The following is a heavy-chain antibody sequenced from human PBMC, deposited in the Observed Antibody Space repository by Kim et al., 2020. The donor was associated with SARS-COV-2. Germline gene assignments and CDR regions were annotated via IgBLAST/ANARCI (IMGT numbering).Heavy chain of an antibody. J-gene: IGHJ6*02. Sequence: GGSLRLSCAGSGFIFSDHYMDWVRQAPGKGLEWVGRSRNKRNKYSTEYAASVQGRFTISRDESKNLLFLQTNSLKTEDTAVYYCARSPPNSASNYNNYYYYGMDVWGQGTTVTVSS. V-gene: IGHV3-72*01. CDR2: SRNKRNKYST. CDR1: GFIFSDHY. D-gene: IGHD3-10*01. CDR3: ARSPPNSASNYNNYYYYGMDV.